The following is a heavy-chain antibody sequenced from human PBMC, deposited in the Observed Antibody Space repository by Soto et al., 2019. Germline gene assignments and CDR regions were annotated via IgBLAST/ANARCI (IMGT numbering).Heavy chain of an antibody. J-gene: IGHJ4*02. Sequence: ASVKVSCKASGYTFTSYGISWVRQAPGQGLEWMGWISAYNGNTNYAQKLQGRATMTTDTSTSTAYMELRSLRSDDTAVYYCARDGALGYCSGGSCPPYFDYWGQGTLVTVSS. D-gene: IGHD2-15*01. CDR2: ISAYNGNT. V-gene: IGHV1-18*01. CDR3: ARDGALGYCSGGSCPPYFDY. CDR1: GYTFTSYG.